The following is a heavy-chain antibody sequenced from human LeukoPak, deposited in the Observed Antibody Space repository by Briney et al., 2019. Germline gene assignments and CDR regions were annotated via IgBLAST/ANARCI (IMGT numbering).Heavy chain of an antibody. Sequence: QPGGSLRLSCAASRFTFSSYGMHWIRQAPGKGLESVAFIRYDGSNKYYADSVKGRFTISRDNSKNTLYLQMNSLRAEDTAVYYCAKEYCSGGSCLNYWGQGTLVTVSS. J-gene: IGHJ4*02. V-gene: IGHV3-30*02. CDR1: RFTFSSYG. CDR2: IRYDGSNK. D-gene: IGHD2-15*01. CDR3: AKEYCSGGSCLNY.